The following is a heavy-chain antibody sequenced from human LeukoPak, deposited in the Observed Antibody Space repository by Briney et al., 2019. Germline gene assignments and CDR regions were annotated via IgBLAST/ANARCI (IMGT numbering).Heavy chain of an antibody. CDR3: VRDFRSADY. J-gene: IGHJ4*02. CDR2: IWFDGSDK. Sequence: GGSLRLSCAASRFTFSNYGMHWVRQAPGKGLEWVAVIWFDGSDKYYADSVKGRFTISRDNARNTVYLQMNSLRVEDTAVYYCVRDFRSADYWGQGTLVTVSS. V-gene: IGHV3-33*01. CDR1: RFTFSNYG.